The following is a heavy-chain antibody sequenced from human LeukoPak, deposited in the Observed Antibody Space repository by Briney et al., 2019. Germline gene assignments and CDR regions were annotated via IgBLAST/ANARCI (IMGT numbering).Heavy chain of an antibody. CDR1: GFTFSSYE. D-gene: IGHD3-22*01. CDR2: ISSSGSTM. V-gene: IGHV3-48*03. CDR3: ARVKVVVIGGPFDY. J-gene: IGHJ4*02. Sequence: GGSLRLSCVVSGFTFSSYEMNWVRQAPGKGLEWVSYISSSGSTMYYADSVKGRFTISRDNAKNSLYLQMNSLRAEDTAVYYCARVKVVVIGGPFDYWGQGTLVTVSS.